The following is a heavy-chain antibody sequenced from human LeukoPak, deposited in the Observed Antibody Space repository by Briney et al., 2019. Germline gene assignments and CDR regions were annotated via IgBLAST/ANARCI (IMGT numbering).Heavy chain of an antibody. D-gene: IGHD6-19*01. CDR1: GFTFSSYD. Sequence: PGGSLRLSCAASGFTFSSYDMDWVRQPTGKGLEWVSAIGTAGDTYYPGSVKGRFTISRENAKNSLYLQMNSLRAGDTAVYYCARTQYSSGWYHWYFDLWGRGTLVTVSS. CDR2: IGTAGDT. J-gene: IGHJ2*01. CDR3: ARTQYSSGWYHWYFDL. V-gene: IGHV3-13*01.